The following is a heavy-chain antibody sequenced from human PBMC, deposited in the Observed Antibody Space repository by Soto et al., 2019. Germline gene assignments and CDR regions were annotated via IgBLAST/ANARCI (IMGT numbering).Heavy chain of an antibody. J-gene: IGHJ4*02. CDR3: ARESYCGGDCTFIDY. V-gene: IGHV4-30-2*01. D-gene: IGHD2-21*02. Sequence: SETLSLTCAVSGGSISSGGYSWGWIRQPPGKGLEWIGYIYHSGSTYYNPSLKSRVTISVDRSKNQFSLKLSSVTAADTAVYYCARESYCGGDCTFIDYWGQGTLVTVSS. CDR1: GGSISSGGYS. CDR2: IYHSGST.